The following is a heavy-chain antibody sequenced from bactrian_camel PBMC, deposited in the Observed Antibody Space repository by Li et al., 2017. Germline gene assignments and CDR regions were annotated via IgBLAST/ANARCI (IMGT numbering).Heavy chain of an antibody. D-gene: IGHD3*01. V-gene: IGHV3S53*01. CDR2: VGRDGTT. J-gene: IGHJ4*01. CDR1: GNLYSTNC. Sequence: HVQLVESGGGSVQAGGSLKLSCAASGNLYSTNCMGWFRQRPGKEREGVAAVGRDGTTVYSDSVQGRFTITSDNAKNTLYLQMNSLKPEDTAVYYCASRDRGAYCVAAACFACSLKNDFNYWGQGTQVTVS. CDR3: ASRDRGAYCVAAACFACSLKNDFNY.